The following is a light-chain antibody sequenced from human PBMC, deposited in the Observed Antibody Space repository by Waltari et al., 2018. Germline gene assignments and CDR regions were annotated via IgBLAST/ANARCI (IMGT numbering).Light chain of an antibody. CDR1: SSNIGSNF. V-gene: IGLV1-47*01. J-gene: IGLJ3*02. CDR3: AAWDDSLYEV. Sequence: QSVLTQPPSASGTPGQTVNIACSGSSSNIGSNFVYWYQQLPGTAPKLLIYRNNQRPSGVPDRFSGPKAGTSALPAIRGPPSEDEADYYCAAWDDSLYEVFGGGTKLTVL. CDR2: RNN.